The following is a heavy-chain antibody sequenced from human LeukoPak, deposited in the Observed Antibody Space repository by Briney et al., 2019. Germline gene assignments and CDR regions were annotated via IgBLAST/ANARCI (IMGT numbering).Heavy chain of an antibody. CDR3: ASYDSKGTFDY. CDR2: IYYSGST. J-gene: IGHJ4*02. D-gene: IGHD3-22*01. Sequence: SETLSLTCTVSGDSISSYYWSWMRQPPGKGLEWIGYIYYSGSTNYNPSLKSRVSISVDTSKNQFSLKLSSVTAADTAVYYCASYDSKGTFDYWGQGTLVTVSS. V-gene: IGHV4-59*08. CDR1: GDSISSYY.